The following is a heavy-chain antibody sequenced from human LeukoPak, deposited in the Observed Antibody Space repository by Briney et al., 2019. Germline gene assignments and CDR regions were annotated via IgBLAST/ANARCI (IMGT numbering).Heavy chain of an antibody. CDR3: ARGMYYYDCSGYYWPDAFDI. CDR2: ISAYNGNT. CDR1: GYTFTSYG. V-gene: IGHV1-18*01. J-gene: IGHJ3*02. D-gene: IGHD3-22*01. Sequence: ASVKVSCKASGYTFTSYGISWVRQAPGQGLEWMGWISAYNGNTNYAQKLQGRVTMTTDTSTSTAYMELRSLRSDDTAVYYCARGMYYYDCSGYYWPDAFDIWGQGTMVTVSS.